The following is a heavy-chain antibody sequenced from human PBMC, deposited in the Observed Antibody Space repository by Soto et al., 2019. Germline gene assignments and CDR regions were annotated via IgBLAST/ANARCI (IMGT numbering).Heavy chain of an antibody. CDR3: AKAPRGGVIITTYSAHIDY. CDR1: GYTFTSYY. J-gene: IGHJ4*02. V-gene: IGHV1-46*01. D-gene: IGHD3-3*01. CDR2: INPDGGST. Sequence: QVQLVQSGAEVKKPGASVMLSCKASGYTFTSYYMHWVRQAPGQGLEWMGIINPDGGSTRYAQKFQGRVTMTMDTSTRTFHMELSSLRSEATAMYYCAKAPRGGVIITTYSAHIDYWGQGTLVTGS.